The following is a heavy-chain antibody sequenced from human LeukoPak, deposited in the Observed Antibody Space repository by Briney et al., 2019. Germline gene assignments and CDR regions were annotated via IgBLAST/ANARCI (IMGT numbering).Heavy chain of an antibody. CDR2: IIPIFGIA. J-gene: IGHJ4*02. Sequence: SVKVSCKASGGTFSSYAISWVRQAPGQGLEWMGRIIPIFGIANYAQKFQGRVTITADESTSTAYMELSSLRSEDTAVYYCAREGDYSGYDLGAYTSEFDYWGQGTLVTVSS. D-gene: IGHD5-12*01. CDR3: AREGDYSGYDLGAYTSEFDY. CDR1: GGTFSSYA. V-gene: IGHV1-69*13.